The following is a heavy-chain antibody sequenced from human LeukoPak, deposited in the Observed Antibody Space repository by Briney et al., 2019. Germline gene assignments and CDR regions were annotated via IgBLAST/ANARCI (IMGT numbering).Heavy chain of an antibody. J-gene: IGHJ3*02. CDR3: TRDLSFEGVDALDI. Sequence: PGGSLTLSCTASGFSFGDYAMNGVRQAPGKGLEGVGCIRSTAYGGTREYAASMKGRFTISRDDSKSIAYLQMNSLKAEDTAVYYCTRDLSFEGVDALDIWGQGKMATVSS. CDR1: GFSFGDYA. CDR2: IRSTAYGGTR. V-gene: IGHV3-49*04. D-gene: IGHD3/OR15-3a*01.